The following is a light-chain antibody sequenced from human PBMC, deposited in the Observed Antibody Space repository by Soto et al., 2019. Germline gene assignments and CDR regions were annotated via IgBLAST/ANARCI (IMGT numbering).Light chain of an antibody. J-gene: IGKJ2*01. V-gene: IGKV3-15*01. CDR1: RIININ. CDR2: GAS. Sequence: EIIMTQSPATQSASPGERVTLSCRASRIININLAWYQQKPGQAPRLLIYGASTRGAGIPARFSGSGAGTAFTLIISSLQYEDSAVYYCQQYDNWPPYTFGQGTKLEIK. CDR3: QQYDNWPPYT.